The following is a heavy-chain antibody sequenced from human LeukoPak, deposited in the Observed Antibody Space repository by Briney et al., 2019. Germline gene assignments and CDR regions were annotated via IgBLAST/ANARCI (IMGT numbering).Heavy chain of an antibody. D-gene: IGHD3-10*01. CDR3: ASGLGRAIYYGSGRADY. V-gene: IGHV3-7*01. Sequence: GGSLRLSCAASGFTLSSYWMSWVRQAPGKGLEWVANIKQDGSEKYYVDSVKGRFTISRDNPKNSLYLQMNNLRAEDTAVYYCASGLGRAIYYGSGRADYWGQGTLVTVSS. CDR2: IKQDGSEK. J-gene: IGHJ4*02. CDR1: GFTLSSYW.